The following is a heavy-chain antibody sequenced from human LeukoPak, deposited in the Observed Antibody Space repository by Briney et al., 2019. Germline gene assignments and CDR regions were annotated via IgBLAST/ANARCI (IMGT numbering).Heavy chain of an antibody. CDR2: IKRDGSEK. CDR1: GFTFSSYW. V-gene: IGHV3-7*01. CDR3: ARGSGYGIFDY. J-gene: IGHJ4*02. D-gene: IGHD5-12*01. Sequence: PGGSLRLSCAASGFTFSSYWMSWVRQAPGKGLEWVANIKRDGSEKYYVDSVKGRFTISRDNARNSLYLQMNSLRAEDTAVYYCARGSGYGIFDYWGQGTLVTVSS.